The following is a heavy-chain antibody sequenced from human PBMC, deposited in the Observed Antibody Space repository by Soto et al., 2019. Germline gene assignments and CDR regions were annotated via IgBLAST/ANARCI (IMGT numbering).Heavy chain of an antibody. CDR2: IYYSGST. J-gene: IGHJ6*02. CDR3: AREMWDPIVGATIRSYYYGMDV. V-gene: IGHV4-61*01. CDR1: GGSVSSGSYY. Sequence: QVQLQESGPGLVKPSETLSLTCTVSGGSVSSGSYYWSWIRQPPGKGLEWIGYIYYSGSTNYNPSLQSRVTISVDTFKNQFSRQLSSVTAADRAVYYCAREMWDPIVGATIRSYYYGMDVWGQGTTVTVSS. D-gene: IGHD1-26*01.